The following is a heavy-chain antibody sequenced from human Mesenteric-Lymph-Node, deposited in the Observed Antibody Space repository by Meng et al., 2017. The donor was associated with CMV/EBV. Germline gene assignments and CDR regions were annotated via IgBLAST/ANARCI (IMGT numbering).Heavy chain of an antibody. V-gene: IGHV3-30*02. CDR1: GFTFGTAD. D-gene: IGHD3-10*01. Sequence: GESLKISCVASGFTFGTADMHWVRQAPGQGLEWVAFIRYDGSNKYYGDSVKGRFTISRDNSKNTLYLQMNSLRAEDTAVYYCAKLDGRSIMVRGVINDAFDIWGQGTMVTVSS. CDR3: AKLDGRSIMVRGVINDAFDI. J-gene: IGHJ3*02. CDR2: IRYDGSNK.